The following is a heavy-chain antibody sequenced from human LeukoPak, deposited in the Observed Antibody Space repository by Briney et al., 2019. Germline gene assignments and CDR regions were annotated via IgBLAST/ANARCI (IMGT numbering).Heavy chain of an antibody. V-gene: IGHV4-59*01. Sequence: SETLSLTCTVSGGSLSSYYWSWIRQPPGKGLEWIGYIYYSGSTNYNPSLKSRVTISVDTSKNQFSLKLSSVTAADTAVYYCASSSYYPYYFDYWGQGTLVTVSS. CDR2: IYYSGST. CDR3: ASSSYYPYYFDY. D-gene: IGHD1-26*01. J-gene: IGHJ4*02. CDR1: GGSLSSYY.